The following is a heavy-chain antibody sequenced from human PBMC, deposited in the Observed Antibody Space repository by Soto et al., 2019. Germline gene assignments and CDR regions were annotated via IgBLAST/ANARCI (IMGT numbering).Heavy chain of an antibody. CDR3: ARDPAVRRVRYNWFDP. D-gene: IGHD2-2*01. J-gene: IGHJ5*02. CDR2: ISYDGSNK. Sequence: PGGSLRLSCAASGFTFSSYAMHWVRQAPGKGLEWVAVISYDGSNKYYADSVKGRFTISRDNSKNTLYLQMNSLRAEDTAVYYCARDPAVRRVRYNWFDPWGQGTLVTVSS. V-gene: IGHV3-30-3*01. CDR1: GFTFSSYA.